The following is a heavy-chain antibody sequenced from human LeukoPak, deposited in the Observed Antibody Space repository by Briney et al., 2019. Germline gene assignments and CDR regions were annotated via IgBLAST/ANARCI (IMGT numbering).Heavy chain of an antibody. J-gene: IGHJ3*02. CDR3: ARLMGGYSYASDDAFDI. Sequence: GASVKVSCKASGYTFTSYGISWVRQAPGQGLEWMGWISAYNGNTNYAQKLQGRVTMTTDTSTSTAYMELRSLRSDDTAVYYCARLMGGYSYASDDAFDIWGQGTMVTVSS. CDR2: ISAYNGNT. V-gene: IGHV1-18*01. CDR1: GYTFTSYG. D-gene: IGHD5-18*01.